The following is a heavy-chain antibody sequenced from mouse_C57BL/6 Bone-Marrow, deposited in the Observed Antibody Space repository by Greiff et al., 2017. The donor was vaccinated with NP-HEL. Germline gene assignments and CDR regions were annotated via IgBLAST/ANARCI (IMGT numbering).Heavy chain of an antibody. D-gene: IGHD1-1*01. V-gene: IGHV14-4*01. CDR1: GFNIKDDY. Sequence: VQLQQSGAELVRPGASVKLSCTASGFNIKDDYMHWVKQRPEQGLEWIGWIDPENGYTEYASKFQGKATITADTSSNTAYLQLSSLTSEDTAVYYCTTYGSSRYYFDYWGQGTTLTVSS. CDR2: IDPENGYT. CDR3: TTYGSSRYYFDY. J-gene: IGHJ2*01.